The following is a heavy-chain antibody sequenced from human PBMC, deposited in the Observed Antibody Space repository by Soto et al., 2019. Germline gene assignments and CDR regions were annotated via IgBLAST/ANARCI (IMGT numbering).Heavy chain of an antibody. CDR1: GFTFSSYG. V-gene: IGHV3-30*18. Sequence: GGSLRLSCAASGFTFSSYGMHWVRQAPGKGLEWVAVISYDGSNKYYADSVKGRFTISRDNSKNTLYLQMNSLRAEDTAVYYCAKDGGGIIVVVTAMSYYGMDVWGQGTTVTVSS. J-gene: IGHJ6*02. D-gene: IGHD2-21*02. CDR3: AKDGGGIIVVVTAMSYYGMDV. CDR2: ISYDGSNK.